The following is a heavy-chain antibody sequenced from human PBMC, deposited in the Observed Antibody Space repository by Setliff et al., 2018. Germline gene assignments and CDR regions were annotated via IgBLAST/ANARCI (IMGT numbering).Heavy chain of an antibody. CDR1: GYSISSGYYW. J-gene: IGHJ4*02. V-gene: IGHV2-70*11. Sequence: TLSLTCAVSGYSISSGYYWGWIRQPPGKALEWLARIDWDDDKYYSTSLKTRLTITKDTSKNQVVLTMTNMDPVETATYYCARILEYCSSTSCYTLDYWGQGTLVTVSS. D-gene: IGHD2-2*02. CDR2: IDWDDDK. CDR3: ARILEYCSSTSCYTLDY.